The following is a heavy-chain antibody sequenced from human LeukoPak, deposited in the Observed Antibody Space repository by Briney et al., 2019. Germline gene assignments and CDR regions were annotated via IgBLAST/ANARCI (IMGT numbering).Heavy chain of an antibody. CDR2: INHSGST. D-gene: IGHD3-10*01. CDR1: GGSFSGYY. V-gene: IGHV4-34*01. Sequence: SETLSLTCAVYGGSFSGYYWSWIRQPPGKGLEWIGEINHSGSTNYNPSLKSRVTISVDTSKNQFSLKLSSVTAADTAVYYCASHYYGPWFDPWGQGTLVTVSS. CDR3: ASHYYGPWFDP. J-gene: IGHJ5*02.